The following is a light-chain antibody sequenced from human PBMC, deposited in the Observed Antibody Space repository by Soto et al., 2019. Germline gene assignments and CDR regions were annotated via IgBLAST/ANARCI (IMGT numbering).Light chain of an antibody. CDR3: AAWDDSLNGYV. CDR1: GSNIGGNT. CDR2: SNN. Sequence: QSSLTHSPSSSGTPGQRVTISCSEGGSNIGGNTVNWYQQLPGTAPKLLIYSNNQRPSGVPDRFSGSKSGTSASLAISGLQSEDEADYYCAAWDDSLNGYVFGTGTKVTVL. J-gene: IGLJ1*01. V-gene: IGLV1-44*01.